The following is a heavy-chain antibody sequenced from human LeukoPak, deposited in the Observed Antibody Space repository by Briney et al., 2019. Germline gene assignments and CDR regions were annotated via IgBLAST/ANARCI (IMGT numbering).Heavy chain of an antibody. Sequence: PGGSLRLSCAASGFTFSSYSMNWVRQAPGKGLEWVSYISSSSRSIYYADSVKGRFTISRDNANNSLSLQMNSLRDEDTAVYYCARVVAAVGSDYFDCWGQGTQVTVSS. J-gene: IGHJ4*02. D-gene: IGHD6-13*01. V-gene: IGHV3-48*02. CDR2: ISSSSRSI. CDR1: GFTFSSYS. CDR3: ARVVAAVGSDYFDC.